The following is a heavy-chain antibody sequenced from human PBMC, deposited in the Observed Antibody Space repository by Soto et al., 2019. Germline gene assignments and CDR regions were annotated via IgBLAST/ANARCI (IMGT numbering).Heavy chain of an antibody. Sequence: GGSLRLSCAASGFTFTDYYMSWIRQPPGKGLEWVSYISSYSGDTNYADSVRGRFAISRDNAKSLVYLQMSSLRAEDTAVYYCARDWGRGYSYGYNYWG. CDR2: ISSYSGDT. CDR1: GFTFTDYY. J-gene: IGHJ4*01. D-gene: IGHD5-18*01. CDR3: ARDWGRGYSYGYNY. V-gene: IGHV3-11*05.